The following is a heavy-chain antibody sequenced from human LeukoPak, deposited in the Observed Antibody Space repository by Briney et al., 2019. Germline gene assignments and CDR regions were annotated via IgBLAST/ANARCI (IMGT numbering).Heavy chain of an antibody. D-gene: IGHD3-3*01. Sequence: PGGPWRPPCQPSEFPFVDLGRSWVRKAPGKGLEGVSGINWNGGSTGYADSVKGRFTISRDNAKNSLYLQMNSLRAEDTALYYCASITIFGVASLWGQGTLVTVSS. J-gene: IGHJ4*02. V-gene: IGHV3-20*04. CDR2: INWNGGST. CDR1: EFPFVDLG. CDR3: ASITIFGVASL.